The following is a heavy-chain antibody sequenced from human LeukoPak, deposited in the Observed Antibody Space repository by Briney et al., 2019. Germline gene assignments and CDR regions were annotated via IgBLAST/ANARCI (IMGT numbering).Heavy chain of an antibody. V-gene: IGHV3-74*01. CDR1: GFTFSSYW. Sequence: PGGSLRLSCAASGFTFSSYWMHWVRQAPGKGLVWVSRINSDGSSTSYADSVKGRFTISRDNAKNTLYLQMNSLRAEDTAVYYCAAGGPNDAFDIWGQGTMVTVSS. D-gene: IGHD3-10*01. CDR2: INSDGSST. CDR3: AAGGPNDAFDI. J-gene: IGHJ3*02.